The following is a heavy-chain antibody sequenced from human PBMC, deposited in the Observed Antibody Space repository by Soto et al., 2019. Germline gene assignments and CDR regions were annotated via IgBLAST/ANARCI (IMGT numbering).Heavy chain of an antibody. CDR2: IWYDGSNK. CDR1: GFTFSSYG. D-gene: IGHD3-22*01. J-gene: IGHJ4*02. CDR3: ARARPYYYDSSGHLGF. Sequence: QVQLVESGGGVVQPGRSLRLSCAASGFTFSSYGMHWVRQAPGKGLEWVAVIWYDGSNKYYADSVKGRFTISRDNSKNTLYLQMKSLRAEDTAVYYCARARPYYYDSSGHLGFWGQGTLVTVSS. V-gene: IGHV3-33*01.